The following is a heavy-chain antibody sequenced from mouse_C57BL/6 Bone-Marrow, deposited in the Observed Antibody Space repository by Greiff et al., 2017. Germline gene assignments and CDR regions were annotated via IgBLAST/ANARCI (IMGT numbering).Heavy chain of an antibody. CDR2: IYPSNGGT. D-gene: IGHD2-3*01. Sequence: VQLQQPGTELVKPGASVKLSCKASGYTFTSYWMHWVKQRPGQGLEWIGNIYPSNGGTNYNEKFKGKATLTVDKSSSTAYMQLSSLTSEDSAVYYCARWGDGYYDDYWGQGTTLTVSS. J-gene: IGHJ2*01. CDR3: ARWGDGYYDDY. V-gene: IGHV1-53*01. CDR1: GYTFTSYW.